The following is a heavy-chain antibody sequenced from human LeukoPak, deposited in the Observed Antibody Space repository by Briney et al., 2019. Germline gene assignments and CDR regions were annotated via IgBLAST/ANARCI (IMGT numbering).Heavy chain of an antibody. Sequence: GASVKVSCKASGYTFTGYYMHWVRQAPGQGLEWMGWINPNSGGTNYAQKFQGWVTMTEDTSTDTAYMELSSLRSEDTAVYYCATDRWDMVRGALYDYWGQGTLVTVSS. J-gene: IGHJ4*02. CDR2: INPNSGGT. V-gene: IGHV1-2*04. CDR3: ATDRWDMVRGALYDY. CDR1: GYTFTGYY. D-gene: IGHD3-10*01.